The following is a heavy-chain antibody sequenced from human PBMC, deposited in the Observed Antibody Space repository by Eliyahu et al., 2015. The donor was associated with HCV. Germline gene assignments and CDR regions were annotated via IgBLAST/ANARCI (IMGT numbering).Heavy chain of an antibody. D-gene: IGHD3-3*01. CDR3: ARVVGSRYYDFWSGYYTPYFDY. CDR1: GYTFTSYG. J-gene: IGHJ4*02. V-gene: IGHV1-18*01. Sequence: QVQLVQSGAEVKKPGASVKVSCKASGYTFTSYGIXWVRQAPGQGLEWMGWISAYNGNTNYAQKLQGRVTMTTDTSTSTAYMELRSLRSDDTAVYYCARVVGSRYYDFWSGYYTPYFDYWGQGTLVTVSS. CDR2: ISAYNGNT.